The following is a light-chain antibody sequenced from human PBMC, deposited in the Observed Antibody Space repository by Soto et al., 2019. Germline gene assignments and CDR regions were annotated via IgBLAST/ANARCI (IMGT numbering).Light chain of an antibody. CDR1: QDISNY. CDR2: DAS. V-gene: IGKV1-33*01. J-gene: IGKJ5*01. Sequence: DIQMTQSPSSLSASVGDRVTITCRASQDISNYLNWYQQKPGKAPKLLIYDASNLETGVPSRFSGSGSGTEFTLTISGLLPEDFATYHCQQLNTLPFTFGQGTRLEIK. CDR3: QQLNTLPFT.